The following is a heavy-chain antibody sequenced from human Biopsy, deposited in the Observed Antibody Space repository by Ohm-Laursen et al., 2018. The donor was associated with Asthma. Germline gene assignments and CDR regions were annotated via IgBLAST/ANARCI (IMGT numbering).Heavy chain of an antibody. CDR1: EFSVSCSY. CDR3: TRTTTVTTTYAMDV. J-gene: IGHJ6*02. D-gene: IGHD4-17*01. V-gene: IGHV3-53*01. Sequence: GSLRLSCAASEFSVSCSYMSWVRQAPGKGLDWSSVIYNDGRAYYADSVKGRFTVSRDNSKNTLFLQMNSLRAEDTAVYYCTRTTTVTTTYAMDVWSRGTTVTVSS. CDR2: IYNDGRA.